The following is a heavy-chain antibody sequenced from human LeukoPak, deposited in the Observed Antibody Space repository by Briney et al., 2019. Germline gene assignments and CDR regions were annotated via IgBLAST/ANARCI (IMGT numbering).Heavy chain of an antibody. CDR3: ARGRYYYGTGNYFDY. D-gene: IGHD3-10*01. CDR1: GGSFSGYY. Sequence: PSETLSLTCAVYGGSFSGYYWSWIRQPPGKGLEWIGEINHSGSTNYNPSLKSRVTISVNTSKNQFSLKLSSVTAADTAVYYCARGRYYYGTGNYFDYWGQGTLVIVSS. V-gene: IGHV4-34*01. J-gene: IGHJ4*02. CDR2: INHSGST.